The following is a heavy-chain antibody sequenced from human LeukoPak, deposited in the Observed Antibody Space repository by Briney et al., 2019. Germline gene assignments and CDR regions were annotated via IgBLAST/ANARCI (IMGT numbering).Heavy chain of an antibody. D-gene: IGHD3-10*01. CDR1: GFTFNSYW. Sequence: PGGSLRLSCAASGFTFNSYWMHWVRQAPGKGLVWVSRINSDESRTAYADSVKGRFSISRDNANNTLYLQMNSLRAEDTAVYYCARGYGDWFDPWGQGTLVTVSS. J-gene: IGHJ5*02. CDR2: INSDESRT. CDR3: ARGYGDWFDP. V-gene: IGHV3-74*01.